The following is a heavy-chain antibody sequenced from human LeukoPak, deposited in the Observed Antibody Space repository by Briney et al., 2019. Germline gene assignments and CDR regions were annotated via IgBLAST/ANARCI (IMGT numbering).Heavy chain of an antibody. CDR1: GGSIRSGSYY. CDR2: IYTSRST. J-gene: IGHJ4*02. V-gene: IGHV4-61*02. D-gene: IGHD1-26*01. Sequence: SQTLSLTCTVSGGSIRSGSYYWSWIRQPAGKGLEWIGRIYTSRSTNYNPSLKSRVTISVDTSKNQFSLKLSSVTAADTAVYYCARGSRSYVLDYWGQGTLVTVSS. CDR3: ARGSRSYVLDY.